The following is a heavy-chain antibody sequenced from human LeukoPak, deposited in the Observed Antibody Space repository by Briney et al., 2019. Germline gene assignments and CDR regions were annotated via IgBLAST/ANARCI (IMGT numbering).Heavy chain of an antibody. CDR2: ISGSSTYI. V-gene: IGHV3-21*01. J-gene: IGHJ4*02. CDR3: ARDLYVGDYGAFDY. Sequence: ETLSLTCTVSGGSISSSSYYWGWIRQPPGKGLEWVSSISGSSTYIYYAHSVKGRFTISRDNAKNLLYLQMNSLRAEDTAVYYCARDLYVGDYGAFDYWGQGTLVTVSS. D-gene: IGHD4-17*01. CDR1: GGSISSSS.